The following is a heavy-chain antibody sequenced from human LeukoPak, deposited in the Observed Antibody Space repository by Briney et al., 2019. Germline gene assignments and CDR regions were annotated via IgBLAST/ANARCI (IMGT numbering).Heavy chain of an antibody. CDR3: ARRSTLYSSGWFYFDY. Sequence: GGSLRLSCAASGFTFSSYAMHWVRQAPGKGLEWVAVISYDGSNKYYADSVKGRFTISRDNSKNTLYLQMNSLRADDTAVYYCARRSTLYSSGWFYFDYWGQGTLVTVSS. CDR1: GFTFSSYA. D-gene: IGHD6-19*01. J-gene: IGHJ4*02. V-gene: IGHV3-30-3*01. CDR2: ISYDGSNK.